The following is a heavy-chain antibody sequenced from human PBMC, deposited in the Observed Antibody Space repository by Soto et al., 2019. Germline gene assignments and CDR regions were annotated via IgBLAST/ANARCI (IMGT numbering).Heavy chain of an antibody. J-gene: IGHJ4*02. D-gene: IGHD6-19*01. Sequence: QVQLVQSGAEVRKPGSSVKVSCKASGGTFTTYDISWVRQAPGQGLVWMGGIIPLFDATKYAQKFQGRVTLTADKSTGTAYMELSSLRSEDTAMYYFARDRSSSWYNGTFYFDSWGQGTVVTVSS. V-gene: IGHV1-69*06. CDR2: IIPLFDAT. CDR3: ARDRSSSWYNGTFYFDS. CDR1: GGTFTTYD.